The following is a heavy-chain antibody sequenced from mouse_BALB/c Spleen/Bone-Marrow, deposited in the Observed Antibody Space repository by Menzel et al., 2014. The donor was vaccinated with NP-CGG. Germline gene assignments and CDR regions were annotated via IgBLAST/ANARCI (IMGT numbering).Heavy chain of an antibody. CDR1: GFNIKDTY. D-gene: IGHD1-2*01. CDR2: IDPANGNT. Sequence: EVQLQQSGAELVKPGASVKLSCTASGFNIKDTYMHWVKQRPEQGLEWIGRIDPANGNTKYDPKFQGKATITADTSSNTAYLQLSSLTSEDTAVYYCARGGTTATWYFDVWGAGTTVTVSS. V-gene: IGHV14-3*02. J-gene: IGHJ1*01. CDR3: ARGGTTATWYFDV.